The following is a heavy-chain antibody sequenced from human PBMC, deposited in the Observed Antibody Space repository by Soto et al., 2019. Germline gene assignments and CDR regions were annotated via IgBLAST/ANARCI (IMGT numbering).Heavy chain of an antibody. V-gene: IGHV1-18*01. D-gene: IGHD1-26*01. CDR3: ARVRPLGRFEDSGSYPDS. Sequence: QVQLVQSGAEVKKPGASVKVSCKASGYTFITYGISWVRQAPGQGLEWMGWINVYNGNTNYAQRLQGRVTMTTDTSTYTAYMELRNLRSDDTAVYYCARVRPLGRFEDSGSYPDSWGQGTLVTVSS. CDR1: GYTFITYG. CDR2: INVYNGNT. J-gene: IGHJ4*02.